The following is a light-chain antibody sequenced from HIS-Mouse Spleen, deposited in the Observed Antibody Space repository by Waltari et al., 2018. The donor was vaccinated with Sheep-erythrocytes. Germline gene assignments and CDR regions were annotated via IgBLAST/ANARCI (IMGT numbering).Light chain of an antibody. CDR3: CSYAGSSTPWV. V-gene: IGLV2-23*01. CDR1: SSDVGRYNL. J-gene: IGLJ3*02. CDR2: EGS. Sequence: QSALTQPASVSGSPEQSITISCTGPSSDVGRYNLVPWYQQHPGKAPKLMIYEGSKRPSGVSNRFSGSKSGNTASLTISGLQAEDEADYYCCSYAGSSTPWVFGGGTKLTVL.